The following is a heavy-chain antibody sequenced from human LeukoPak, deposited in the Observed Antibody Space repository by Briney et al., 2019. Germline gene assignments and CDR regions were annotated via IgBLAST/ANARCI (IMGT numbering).Heavy chain of an antibody. CDR2: ISSTGTII. V-gene: IGHV3-48*03. D-gene: IGHD3-22*01. J-gene: IGHJ3*02. CDR3: AREVPPPYSDTSGYYDAFDI. CDR1: GFTFSSYE. Sequence: GGSLRLSCSASGFTFSSYEMNWVRQAPGKGLEWVTYISSTGTIIYYADSVKGRFTVSRDNAKNSLFLHMNSLRAEDTSIYYCAREVPPPYSDTSGYYDAFDIWGQGTMVTVSS.